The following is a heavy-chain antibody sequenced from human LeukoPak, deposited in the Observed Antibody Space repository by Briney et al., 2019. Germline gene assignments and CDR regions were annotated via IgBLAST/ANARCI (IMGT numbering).Heavy chain of an antibody. J-gene: IGHJ4*02. D-gene: IGHD6-13*01. Sequence: ASVKVSCKASGYTFTGYYMHRVRQAPGQGLGWMGWINPNSGGTNYAQKFQGRVTMTRDTSISTAYMELSRLRSDDTAVYYCARGAAAAGSYYFDYWGQGTLVTVSS. CDR1: GYTFTGYY. V-gene: IGHV1-2*02. CDR3: ARGAAAAGSYYFDY. CDR2: INPNSGGT.